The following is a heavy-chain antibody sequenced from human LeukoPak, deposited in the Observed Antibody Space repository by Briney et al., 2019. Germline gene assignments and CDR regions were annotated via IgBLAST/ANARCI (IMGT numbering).Heavy chain of an antibody. CDR3: ARYYYGAGSYYPPDY. V-gene: IGHV3-7*01. D-gene: IGHD3-10*01. J-gene: IGHJ4*02. CDR2: IKQDGSEK. CDR1: GFTFSSYW. Sequence: GSLILSCAASGFTFSSYWMSWVRQAPGQGLEWVANIKQDGSEKYYVDSVKGRFTISRDNAKNSLYLQMNGLRAEDTAVYYCARYYYGAGSYYPPDYWGQGTRVTVSS.